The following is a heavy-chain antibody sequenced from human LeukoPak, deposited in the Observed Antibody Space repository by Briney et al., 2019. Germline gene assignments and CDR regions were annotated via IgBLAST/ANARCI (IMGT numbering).Heavy chain of an antibody. D-gene: IGHD2-8*01. J-gene: IGHJ6*03. CDR3: ARHGHCTNGVCYSNYYYHMDV. V-gene: IGHV5-51*01. Sequence: GESLKISCKGSGYSFASSWIGWVRQMPGKGLEGMGIICPDDSDTRYSPSFEGQITISVDKSISTAYLQWSSLKASDTAVYYCARHGHCTNGVCYSNYYYHMDVWGKGTTVTVSS. CDR2: ICPDDSDT. CDR1: GYSFASSW.